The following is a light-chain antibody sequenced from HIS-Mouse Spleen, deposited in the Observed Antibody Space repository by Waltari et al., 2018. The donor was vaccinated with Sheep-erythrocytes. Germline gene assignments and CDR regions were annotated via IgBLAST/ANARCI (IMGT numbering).Light chain of an antibody. CDR3: QQRSNWDT. Sequence: EIVLTQSPATLSLSPGERATLPCRASQSVSSYLAWYQQHPGQAPRLLIYDATNRATGIPARFSGSGSGTDFTLTISSLEPEDFAVYYCQQRSNWDTFGQGTKLEIK. V-gene: IGKV3-11*01. CDR2: DAT. CDR1: QSVSSY. J-gene: IGKJ2*01.